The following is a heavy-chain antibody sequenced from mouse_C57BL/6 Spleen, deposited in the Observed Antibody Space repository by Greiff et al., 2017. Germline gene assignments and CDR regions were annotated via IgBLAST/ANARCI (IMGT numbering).Heavy chain of an antibody. J-gene: IGHJ4*01. D-gene: IGHD2-1*01. CDR3: ARHLLWGTMDY. CDR1: GFTFSDYG. CDR2: ISSGSSTI. V-gene: IGHV5-17*01. Sequence: EVKLVESGGGLVKPGGSLKLSCAASGFTFSDYGMHWVRQAPEKGLEWVAYISSGSSTIYYADTVKGRFIISRDNAKNTLFLQMTSLRSEDTAMYYCARHLLWGTMDYWGQGTSVTVSS.